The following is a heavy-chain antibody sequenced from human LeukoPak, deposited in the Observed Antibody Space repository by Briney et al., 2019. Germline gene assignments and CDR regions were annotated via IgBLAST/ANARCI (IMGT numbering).Heavy chain of an antibody. D-gene: IGHD3-3*01. CDR3: ARGPPRAVLRFLEWLPANYYGMDV. Sequence: GASVKVSCKASGYTFTGYYMHWVRQAPGQGLEWMGWMNPNSGNTGYAQKFQGRVTMTRNTSISTAYMELSSLRSEDTAVYYCARGPPRAVLRFLEWLPANYYGMDVWGQGTTVTVSS. V-gene: IGHV1-8*02. CDR2: MNPNSGNT. CDR1: GYTFTGYY. J-gene: IGHJ6*02.